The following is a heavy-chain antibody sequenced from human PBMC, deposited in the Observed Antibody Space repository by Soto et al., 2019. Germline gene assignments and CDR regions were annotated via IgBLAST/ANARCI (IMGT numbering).Heavy chain of an antibody. CDR2: ISAYNGNT. V-gene: IGHV1-18*01. CDR3: ARAGARPFYYYYMDV. CDR1: GYTFTSYG. Sequence: GASVKVSCKASGYTFTSYGISWVRQAPGQGLEWMGWISAYNGNTNYAQKLQGRVTMTTDTSTSTAYMELRSLRSDDTAVYYCARAGARPFYYYYMDVWGKGTTVTVSS. D-gene: IGHD6-6*01. J-gene: IGHJ6*03.